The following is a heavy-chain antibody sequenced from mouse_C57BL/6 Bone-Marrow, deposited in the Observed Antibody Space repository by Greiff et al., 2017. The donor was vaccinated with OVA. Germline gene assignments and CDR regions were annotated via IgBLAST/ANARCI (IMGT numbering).Heavy chain of an antibody. Sequence: EVKLVESGPGLVKPSQSLSLTCSVTGYSITSGYYWNWIRQFPGNKLEWMGYISYDGSKNYNPSLKNRISITRDTSKNQFFLKLNSVTTEDTATYYCARGGGRGDAMDYWGQGTSVTVSS. J-gene: IGHJ4*01. V-gene: IGHV3-6*01. D-gene: IGHD1-1*01. CDR3: ARGGGRGDAMDY. CDR2: ISYDGSK. CDR1: GYSITSGYY.